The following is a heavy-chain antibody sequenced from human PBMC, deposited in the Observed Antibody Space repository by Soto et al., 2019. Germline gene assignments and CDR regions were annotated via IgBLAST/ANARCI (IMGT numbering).Heavy chain of an antibody. CDR2: IYHSGST. D-gene: IGHD1-26*01. CDR3: ASTFKLALSGQFDP. V-gene: IGHV4-30-2*01. J-gene: IGHJ5*02. Sequence: PSETLSLTCAVSGGSISSDGYSWSWIRQPPGKGLEWIGYIYHSGSTYYNPSLKSRVTISVDRSKNQFSLKLSSVTAADTAVYYCASTFKLALSGQFDPWGQGTLVTVSS. CDR1: GGSISSDGYS.